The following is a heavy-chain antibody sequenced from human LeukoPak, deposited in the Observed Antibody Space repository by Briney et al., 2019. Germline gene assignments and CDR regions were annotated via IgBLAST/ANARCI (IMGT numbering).Heavy chain of an antibody. V-gene: IGHV3-7*03. CDR2: IKENGSEE. J-gene: IGHJ4*02. Sequence: GGSLRLSCGASGFIFKRYWMSWVRQAPGKGPEWVANIKENGSEEYYVDSVKGRFTISRDNAKNSLYLQMNNLRDEDTAMYYCAGGTGFIIKDWGQGTLVTVSS. CDR3: AGGTGFIIKD. D-gene: IGHD3-9*01. CDR1: GFIFKRYW.